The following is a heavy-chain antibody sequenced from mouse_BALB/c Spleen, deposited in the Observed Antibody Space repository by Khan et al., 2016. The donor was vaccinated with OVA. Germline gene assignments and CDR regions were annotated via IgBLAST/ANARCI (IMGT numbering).Heavy chain of an antibody. J-gene: IGHJ2*01. V-gene: IGHV14-3*02. CDR1: GFNIKDSY. Sequence: VQLQQSGAELVKSGATVKLSCTASGFNIKDSYMHWLKQWPEQGLEWIGWIDPPNGTTKYYPNFKGKATITADKSSNTAYLQLSRLQSEDSASDYCGRSATKWGQGTTLTVSS. CDR3: GRSATK. D-gene: IGHD6-1*01. CDR2: IDPPNGTT.